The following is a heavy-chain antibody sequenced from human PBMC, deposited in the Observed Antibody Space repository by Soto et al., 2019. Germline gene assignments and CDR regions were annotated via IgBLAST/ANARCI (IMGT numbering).Heavy chain of an antibody. J-gene: IGHJ6*02. Sequence: SETLSLTCTVSGGSISSGGYYWSWIRQHPGKGLEWIGYIYYSGSTYYNPSLKSRVTISVDTSKNQFSLKLSSVTAADTAVYYCARDKWLRHYYYYGMDVWGQGTTVTVSS. CDR2: IYYSGST. CDR1: GGSISSGGYY. D-gene: IGHD5-12*01. V-gene: IGHV4-31*02. CDR3: ARDKWLRHYYYYGMDV.